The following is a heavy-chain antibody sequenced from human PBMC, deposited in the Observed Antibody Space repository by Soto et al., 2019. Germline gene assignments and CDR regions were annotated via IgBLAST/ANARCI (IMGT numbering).Heavy chain of an antibody. V-gene: IGHV4-39*01. J-gene: IGHJ6*02. CDR1: CGSISSSSYY. CDR2: IYYSGST. Sequence: SETLSLTCTVSCGSISSSSYYWGWIRQPPGKGLEWIGSIYYSGSTYYNPSLKSRVTISVDTSKNQFSLKLSSVTAADTAVYYCARHWYVGIGYGMDVWGQGTTVTVSS. D-gene: IGHD2-2*03. CDR3: ARHWYVGIGYGMDV.